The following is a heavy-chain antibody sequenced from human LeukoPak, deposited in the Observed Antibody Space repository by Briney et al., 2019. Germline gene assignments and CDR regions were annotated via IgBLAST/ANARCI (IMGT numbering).Heavy chain of an antibody. Sequence: AGGSLRLSCAASGFTFSSYSMNWVRQAPGKGLEWVSSISSSSSYIYYADSVKGRFTISRDNAKNSLYLQMNSLRAEDTAVYYCARSPSFKGWFDPWGQGTLVTVSS. CDR3: ARSPSFKGWFDP. V-gene: IGHV3-21*01. CDR2: ISSSSSYI. J-gene: IGHJ5*02. CDR1: GFTFSSYS. D-gene: IGHD3-3*02.